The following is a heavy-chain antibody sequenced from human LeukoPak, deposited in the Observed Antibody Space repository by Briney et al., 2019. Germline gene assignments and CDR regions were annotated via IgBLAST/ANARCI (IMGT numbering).Heavy chain of an antibody. CDR1: GFTFSIYT. CDR2: ISSSSTYI. V-gene: IGHV3-21*01. Sequence: GGSLRLSCAASGFTFSIYTMNWVRQAPGKGLEWVSSISSSSTYIYYADSVKGRFTISRDNAKNSLYLQMNSLRAEDTAVYYCARGIAARRWQSFDYWGQGTLVTVSS. J-gene: IGHJ4*02. D-gene: IGHD6-6*01. CDR3: ARGIAARRWQSFDY.